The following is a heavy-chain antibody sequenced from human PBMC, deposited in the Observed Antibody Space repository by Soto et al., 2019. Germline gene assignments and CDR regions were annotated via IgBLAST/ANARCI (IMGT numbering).Heavy chain of an antibody. V-gene: IGHV5-10-1*01. CDR2: IDPSDSYI. Sequence: GESLKISCKASGYSFTSYWISWVRQMPGKGLEWMGRIDPSDSYIDYSPSFQGHVTVAVDKSTTTAYLQWSSLKASDTAIYYCESLTTSQPSYCMDVWGQGTTVTVSS. CDR1: GYSFTSYW. CDR3: ESLTTSQPSYCMDV. D-gene: IGHD2-21*01. J-gene: IGHJ6*02.